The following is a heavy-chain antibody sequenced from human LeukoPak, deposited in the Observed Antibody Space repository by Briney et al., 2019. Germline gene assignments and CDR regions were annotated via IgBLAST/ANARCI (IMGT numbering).Heavy chain of an antibody. Sequence: PGASLRLSCAASGFTVSANYMTWVRQAPGKGLEWVSVFYSDGSTFYAASVKGRFTISRDNSKDTGYLQMNSLRAEDTAIYYCARVEGGGLPRWYWGQGTLVIVSS. J-gene: IGHJ4*02. V-gene: IGHV3-66*01. CDR1: GFTVSANY. CDR2: FYSDGST. D-gene: IGHD2-15*01. CDR3: ARVEGGGLPRWY.